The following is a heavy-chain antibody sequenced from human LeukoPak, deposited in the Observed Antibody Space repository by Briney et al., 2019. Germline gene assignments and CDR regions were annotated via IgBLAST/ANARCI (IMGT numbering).Heavy chain of an antibody. Sequence: SETLSLTCAVYGGSFSGYYWSWIRQPPGKGLEWIGEINRSGSTNYNPSPKSRVTISVDTSKNQFSLKLSSVTAADTAAYYCARDGLSGSSTSYYYYGMDVWGQGTTVTVSS. V-gene: IGHV4-34*01. CDR2: INRSGST. CDR3: ARDGLSGSSTSYYYYGMDV. J-gene: IGHJ6*02. D-gene: IGHD2-2*01. CDR1: GGSFSGYY.